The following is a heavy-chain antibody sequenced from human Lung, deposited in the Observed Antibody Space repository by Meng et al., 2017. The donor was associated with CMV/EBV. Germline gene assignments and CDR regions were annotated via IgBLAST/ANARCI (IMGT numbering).Heavy chain of an antibody. D-gene: IGHD2-2*01. CDR2: MNPNSGNT. Sequence: ASVXVSCKASGYMFTTYDINWVRQATGQGLEWMGWMNPNSGNTGYAQKFQGRVTLTRVTSISTAYMELISLTSDDTAVYYCARTRIEVEPDGRKIKYYNYGMDVWXQGTXVTVSS. J-gene: IGHJ6*02. CDR1: GYMFTTYD. CDR3: ARTRIEVEPDGRKIKYYNYGMDV. V-gene: IGHV1-8*01.